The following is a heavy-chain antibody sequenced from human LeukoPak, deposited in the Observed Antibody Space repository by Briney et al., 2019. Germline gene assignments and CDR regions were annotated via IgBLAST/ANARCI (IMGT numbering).Heavy chain of an antibody. Sequence: SETLSLTCAVYGGSFSGYYGSWIRQPPGKGLEWIGEIKHTGSTNYNPSLKSRVTISVDTSKNQFSLKLSSVTAADTAVYYCAYDSSGYMHYWGQGTLVTVSS. D-gene: IGHD3-22*01. CDR2: IKHTGST. J-gene: IGHJ4*02. CDR1: GGSFSGYY. V-gene: IGHV4-34*01. CDR3: AYDSSGYMHY.